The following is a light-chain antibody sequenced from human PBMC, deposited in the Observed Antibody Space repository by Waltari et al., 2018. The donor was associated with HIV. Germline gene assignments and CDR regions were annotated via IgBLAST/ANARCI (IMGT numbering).Light chain of an antibody. J-gene: IGKJ5*01. CDR1: QSVSSN. CDR2: GAS. Sequence: VMTQSPATLSVSPGERATLSCRASQSVSSNLAWYQQKPGQAPRLLIYGASTRSTGIPGRFSGSESGTEFILTISSLQSEDCAVYYCQQYYKWPLTFGQGTRLEIK. CDR3: QQYYKWPLT. V-gene: IGKV3D-15*01.